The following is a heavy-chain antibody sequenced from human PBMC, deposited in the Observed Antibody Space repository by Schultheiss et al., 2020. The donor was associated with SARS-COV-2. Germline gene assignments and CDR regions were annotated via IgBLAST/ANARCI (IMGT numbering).Heavy chain of an antibody. V-gene: IGHV1-18*01. CDR2: ISAYNGNT. Sequence: VKVSCKASGGTFSSYAISWVRQAPGQGLEWMGWISAYNGNTNYAQKLQGRVTMTTDTSTSTAYMELRSLRSDDTAVYYCAKDMRVAATHFDYWGQGTLVTVSS. CDR1: GGTFSSYA. CDR3: AKDMRVAATHFDY. J-gene: IGHJ4*02. D-gene: IGHD2-15*01.